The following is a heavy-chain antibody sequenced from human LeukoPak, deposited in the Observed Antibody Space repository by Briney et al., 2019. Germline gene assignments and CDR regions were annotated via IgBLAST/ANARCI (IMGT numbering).Heavy chain of an antibody. V-gene: IGHV3-30-3*02. J-gene: IGHJ5*02. CDR3: AKDNGIFRVDP. Sequence: ADSVKGRFTISRDNSKNTLYLQMNSLRIEDTAVYYCAKDNGIFRVDPWGQGTLVTVSS. D-gene: IGHD3-3*01.